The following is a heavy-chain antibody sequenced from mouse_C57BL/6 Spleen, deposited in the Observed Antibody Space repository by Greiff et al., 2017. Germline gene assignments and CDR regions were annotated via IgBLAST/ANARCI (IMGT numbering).Heavy chain of an antibody. CDR3: ASPFYYGNGFAY. CDR2: IYPGAGDP. J-gene: IGHJ3*01. Sequence: VQLQQSGPELVKPGASVKISCKASGYAFSSSWMNWVKQRPGKGLEWIGRIYPGAGDPNYNGKFKGKATLTADKSSSTAYMQLSSLTSEDSAVYFCASPFYYGNGFAYWGQGTLVTVSA. D-gene: IGHD2-1*01. V-gene: IGHV1-82*01. CDR1: GYAFSSSW.